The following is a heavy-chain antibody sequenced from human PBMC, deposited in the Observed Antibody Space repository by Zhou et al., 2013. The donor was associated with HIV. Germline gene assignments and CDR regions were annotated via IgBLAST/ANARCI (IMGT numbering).Heavy chain of an antibody. V-gene: IGHV1-2*02. CDR3: ARGRDIVVVPAAIREYNWFDP. J-gene: IGHJ5*02. D-gene: IGHD2-2*02. CDR2: INPNSGGT. CDR1: GYTFTGYY. Sequence: QVQLVQSGAEVKKPGASVKVSCKASGYTFTGYYMHWVRQAPGQGLEWMGWINPNSGGTNYAQKFQGRVTMTRDTSISTAYMELSRLRSDDTAVYYCARGRDIVVVPAAIREYNWFDPWGQGTLVTVSS.